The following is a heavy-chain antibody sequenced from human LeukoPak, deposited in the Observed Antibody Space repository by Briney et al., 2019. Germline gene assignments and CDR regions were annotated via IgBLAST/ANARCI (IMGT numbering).Heavy chain of an antibody. V-gene: IGHV3-7*01. CDR1: GFTFSSYW. CDR3: AREGWLRRSDY. D-gene: IGHD5-18*01. J-gene: IGHJ4*02. Sequence: GGSLRLSCAASGFTFSSYWMSRVRQAPGKGLEWVANIKQDGSEKYYVDSVKGRFTISRDNAKNSLYLQMNSLRAEDTAVYYCAREGWLRRSDYWGQGTLVTVSS. CDR2: IKQDGSEK.